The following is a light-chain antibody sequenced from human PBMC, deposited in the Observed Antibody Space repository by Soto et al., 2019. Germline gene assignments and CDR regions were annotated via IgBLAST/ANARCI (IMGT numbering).Light chain of an antibody. J-gene: IGKJ4*01. CDR2: GAS. CDR1: HSVSRTY. V-gene: IGKV3-15*01. Sequence: EIVLTQSPGTLSLSPGERATLSCRASHSVSRTYLAWYQQKPGQAPRLLIYGASTRATGIPARFSGSGSGTEFTLTISSLQSEDFAVYYCQQYNNWPPATFGGGTKVDIK. CDR3: QQYNNWPPAT.